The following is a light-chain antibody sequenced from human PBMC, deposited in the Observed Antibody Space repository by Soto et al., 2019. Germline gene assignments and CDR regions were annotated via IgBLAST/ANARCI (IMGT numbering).Light chain of an antibody. J-gene: IGLJ2*01. CDR2: EVS. CDR3: RSYAGSNIPVV. Sequence: QSVLTQPPSASGSPGQSVTISCTGTSSDVGGYNCVSWYQQHPGKAPKLMIYEVSKRPSGVPDRFSGSKSGNTASLTVYGLQAEDEAYYYCRSYAGSNIPVVFGGGTKLTVL. V-gene: IGLV2-8*01. CDR1: SSDVGGYNC.